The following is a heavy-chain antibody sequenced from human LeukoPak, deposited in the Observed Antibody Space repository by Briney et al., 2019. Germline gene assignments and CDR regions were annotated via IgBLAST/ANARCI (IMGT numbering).Heavy chain of an antibody. Sequence: SETLSLTCTVSGGSIRSGGYYWSWIRQYPGKGLEWIGYTHNSGTTYYNPSLKTRISMSVDTSNNQFSLKLSSVTAADTAVYYCARYYSDSSGYCNWFDPWGEGTLVTVSS. D-gene: IGHD3-22*01. CDR3: ARYYSDSSGYCNWFDP. V-gene: IGHV4-31*03. J-gene: IGHJ5*02. CDR2: THNSGTT. CDR1: GGSIRSGGYY.